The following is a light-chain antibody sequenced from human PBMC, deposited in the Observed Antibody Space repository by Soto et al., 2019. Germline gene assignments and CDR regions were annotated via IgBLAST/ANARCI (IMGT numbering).Light chain of an antibody. J-gene: IGKJ1*01. CDR1: QSISSW. CDR2: DAS. V-gene: IGKV1-5*01. CDR3: QQSGT. Sequence: DIQMTQSPSSLSASVGDRVTITCRASQSISSWLAWYQQKPGKAPKLLIYDASSLESGVPSRFSGSGSGTEFTLTISSLQPDDFATYYCQQSGTFGQGTKVDI.